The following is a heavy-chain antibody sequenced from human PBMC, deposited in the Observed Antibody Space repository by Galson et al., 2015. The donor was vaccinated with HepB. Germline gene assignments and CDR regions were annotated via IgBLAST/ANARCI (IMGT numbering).Heavy chain of an antibody. CDR3: AKAGAILGTLGHFDY. V-gene: IGHV3-30*18. CDR1: GFTFSSYG. Sequence: SLRLSCAASGFTFSSYGMHWVRQAPGKGLEWVAVISYDGSNKYYADSVKGRFTISRDNSKNTLYLQMNSLRAEDTAVYYCAKAGAILGTLGHFDYWGQGTLVTVSS. CDR2: ISYDGSNK. D-gene: IGHD1-1*01. J-gene: IGHJ4*02.